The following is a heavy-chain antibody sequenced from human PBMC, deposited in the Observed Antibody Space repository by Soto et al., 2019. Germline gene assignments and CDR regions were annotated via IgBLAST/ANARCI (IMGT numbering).Heavy chain of an antibody. Sequence: SFASSRVSKDPGKGLEWVSAISGSGGSKYYADSVKGRFTISRDNSKNTLYLQMNSLRADDTAVYYCAKASLAGGLDYWGQAPLVTVSS. CDR3: AKASLAGGLDY. CDR1: SFA. CDR2: ISGSGGSK. V-gene: IGHV3-23*01. J-gene: IGHJ4*03. D-gene: IGHD3-16*01.